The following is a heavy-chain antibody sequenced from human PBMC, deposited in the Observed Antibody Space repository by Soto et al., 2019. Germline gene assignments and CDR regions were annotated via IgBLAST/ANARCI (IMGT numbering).Heavy chain of an antibody. D-gene: IGHD6-13*01. Sequence: GGSLRLSCAASGFTFSSYGMHWVRQAPGKGLEWVAVISYDGSNKYYADSVKGRFTISRDNSKNTLYLQMNSLRAEDTAVYYCAKTSYSSSWPPTRPIDYWGQGTLVTVSS. V-gene: IGHV3-30*18. CDR3: AKTSYSSSWPPTRPIDY. CDR2: ISYDGSNK. CDR1: GFTFSSYG. J-gene: IGHJ4*02.